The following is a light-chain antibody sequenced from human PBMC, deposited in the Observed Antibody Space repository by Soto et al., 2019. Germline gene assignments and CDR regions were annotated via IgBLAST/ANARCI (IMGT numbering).Light chain of an antibody. Sequence: EIVLTQSPGTLSLSPGERATLSCRASQSVDRNYLAWYQQKPGQAPRLLIYAASSRATGIPDRFSGSGSGTDFSLTISRLEPEDFAVDFCQQYGTSLRTFGQGTKVDIK. V-gene: IGKV3-20*01. CDR3: QQYGTSLRT. CDR2: AAS. CDR1: QSVDRNY. J-gene: IGKJ1*01.